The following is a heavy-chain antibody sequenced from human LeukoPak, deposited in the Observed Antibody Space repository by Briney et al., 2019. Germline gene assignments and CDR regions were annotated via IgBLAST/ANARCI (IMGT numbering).Heavy chain of an antibody. CDR1: GYTFTDYY. J-gene: IGHJ4*02. CDR3: AREMRVGATLDY. V-gene: IGHV1-2*02. CDR2: INPKSGGA. Sequence: ASVKVSCKASGYTFTDYYMHWVRQAPGQGLEWMGWINPKSGGANHAQKFQGRVTMTRDTSISTAYMELSRLRSDDTAVYHCAREMRVGATLDYWGQGTLVTVSS. D-gene: IGHD1-26*01.